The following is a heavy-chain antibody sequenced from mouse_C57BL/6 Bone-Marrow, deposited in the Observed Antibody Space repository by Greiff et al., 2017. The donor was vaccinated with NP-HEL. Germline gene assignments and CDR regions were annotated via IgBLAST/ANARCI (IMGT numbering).Heavy chain of an antibody. CDR3: ARSPPMDY. J-gene: IGHJ4*01. V-gene: IGHV1-61*01. CDR2: IYPSDSET. Sequence: VQLQQPGAELVRPGSSVKLSCKASGYTFTSYWMDWVKQRPGQGLEWIGNIYPSDSETHYNQKFKDKATLTVDKSSSTAYMQLSSLTSEDSAVYYCARSPPMDYWGQGTSVTVSS. CDR1: GYTFTSYW.